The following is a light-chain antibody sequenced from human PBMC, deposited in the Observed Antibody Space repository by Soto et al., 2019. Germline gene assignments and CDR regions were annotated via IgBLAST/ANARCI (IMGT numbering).Light chain of an antibody. CDR1: SSDVGGHNY. Sequence: QSALTQPPSASGSPGQSVTISCTGTSSDVGGHNYVSWYQQHPGKAPQLMIYEVSKRPPGVTDRFSGSRSGNTASLTVSGLHAENEADYYCNKYAGGNTLIFGGGTKLTVL. CDR3: NKYAGGNTLI. V-gene: IGLV2-8*01. J-gene: IGLJ2*01. CDR2: EVS.